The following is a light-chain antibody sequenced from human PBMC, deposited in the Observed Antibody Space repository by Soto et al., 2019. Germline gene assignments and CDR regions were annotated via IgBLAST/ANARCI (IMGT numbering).Light chain of an antibody. V-gene: IGLV2-8*01. CDR3: SSYAGSNIL. J-gene: IGLJ1*01. Sequence: QSVLTQPPSASGSPGQSVTISCTGTRIYVVCYNYVSWYQQHPGKAPKLMIYEVNKRPSGFPDRFSASKSGNTASLTFSGLQAEDEADYYCSSYAGSNILFGTGTKVTVL. CDR2: EVN. CDR1: RIYVVCYNY.